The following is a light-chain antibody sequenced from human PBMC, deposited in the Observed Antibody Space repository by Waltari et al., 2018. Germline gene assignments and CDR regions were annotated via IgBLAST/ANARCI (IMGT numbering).Light chain of an antibody. V-gene: IGKV3-11*01. J-gene: IGKJ3*01. CDR1: QRVSNS. CDR2: DAS. Sequence: VLTQSPATLSLSPGERATLSCRASQRVSNSLAWYQQKPGQAPRLLIYDASNRAAGIPGRFRGSGSGTDFTLTISSLEPEDFAVYYCQQRSNWQFTFGPGTKVDIK. CDR3: QQRSNWQFT.